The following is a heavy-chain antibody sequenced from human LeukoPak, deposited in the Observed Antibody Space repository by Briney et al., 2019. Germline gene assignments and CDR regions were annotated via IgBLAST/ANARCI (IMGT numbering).Heavy chain of an antibody. V-gene: IGHV3-30-3*01. J-gene: IGHJ3*01. CDR3: AENRGVA. CDR2: ISYDESNK. D-gene: IGHD3-10*01. Sequence: GRSLRLSCAASGFTFSTYAMHWVRQAPGKGLEWVAVISYDESNKYYADSVKGRFTISRDNSKNTLYLQMDSLRADDTAFYYCAENRGVAWGRGTMVTVSS. CDR1: GFTFSTYA.